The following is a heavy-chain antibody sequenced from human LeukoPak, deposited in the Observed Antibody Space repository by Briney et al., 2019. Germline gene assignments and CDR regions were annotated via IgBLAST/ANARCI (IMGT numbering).Heavy chain of an antibody. CDR3: ARDTDTAMVLNGAALDY. D-gene: IGHD5-18*01. J-gene: IGHJ4*02. V-gene: IGHV1-18*01. CDR2: MGAYNGKT. CDR1: VYRLTSYG. Sequence: ASVKVSCKASVYRLTSYGISGVGQTRGRGLEWMGWMGAYNGKTNYAQKLQGRVTMTTDTSTSTAYMELRSLRSDDPAVYYCARDTDTAMVLNGAALDYWGQGPLVTVSS.